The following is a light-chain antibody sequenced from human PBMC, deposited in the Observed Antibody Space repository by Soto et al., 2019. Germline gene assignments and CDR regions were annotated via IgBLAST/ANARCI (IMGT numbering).Light chain of an antibody. Sequence: DIQMTQSPCSLSASVGDRVTITCRASQDISNYLAWYQQKPGKVPKLLIYAAATLQSGVPSRFRGSGSGTDFTLTISGLQPEDVATYSCQKYNSAPLTFGGGTEVEIK. CDR1: QDISNY. J-gene: IGKJ4*01. CDR3: QKYNSAPLT. V-gene: IGKV1-27*01. CDR2: AAA.